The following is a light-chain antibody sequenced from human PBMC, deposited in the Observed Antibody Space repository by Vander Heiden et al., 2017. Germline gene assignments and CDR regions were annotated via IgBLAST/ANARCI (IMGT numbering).Light chain of an antibody. CDR3: QSADSSGADGV. J-gene: IGLJ3*02. V-gene: IGLV3-25*03. CDR2: KDS. CDR1: ALPKQY. Sequence: SYELTQPPSVSVSPGQTARITCSGDALPKQYAFWYQQKPGQAPVLVMYKDSERSSGIPDRFSGSSSGTKVTLTISGVQAEDEADDDCQSADSSGADGVFGGGTKLTVL.